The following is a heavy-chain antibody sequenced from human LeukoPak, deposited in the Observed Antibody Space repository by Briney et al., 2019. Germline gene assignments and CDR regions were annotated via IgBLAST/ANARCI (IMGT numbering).Heavy chain of an antibody. V-gene: IGHV3-23*01. CDR1: GFTFSSYG. J-gene: IGHJ6*04. D-gene: IGHD3-10*02. CDR3: AELGITMIGGV. Sequence: GGSLRLSCAASGFTFSSYGMSWVRQAPGKGLEWVSVISGSGASTYYADSVRGRFTISRDNSKNTLYLQMNTLGAEDTAVYYCAELGITMIGGVWGKGTTVTISS. CDR2: ISGSGAST.